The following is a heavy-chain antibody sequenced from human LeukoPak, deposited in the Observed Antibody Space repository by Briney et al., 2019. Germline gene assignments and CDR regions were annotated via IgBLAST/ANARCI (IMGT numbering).Heavy chain of an antibody. D-gene: IGHD3-3*01. CDR2: ISYDGSNK. J-gene: IGHJ4*02. V-gene: IGHV3-30*03. CDR1: GFTFSSYG. CDR3: AREGGGDFWSEEPDY. Sequence: GGSLRLSCAASGFTFSSYGMHWVRQAPGKGLEWVAVISYDGSNKYYADSVKGRFTISRDNAKNSLYLQMNSLRAEDTAVYYCAREGGGDFWSEEPDYWGQGTLVTVSS.